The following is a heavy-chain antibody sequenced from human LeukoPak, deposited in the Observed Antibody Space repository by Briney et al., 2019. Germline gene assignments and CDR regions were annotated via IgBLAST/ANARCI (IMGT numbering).Heavy chain of an antibody. D-gene: IGHD6-13*01. J-gene: IGHJ4*02. CDR1: GGPFSGYY. V-gene: IGHV4-34*01. Sequence: SETLSLTCAVYGGPFSGYYWSWIRQPPGKGLEWIGEINHSGSTNYNPSLKSRVTISVDTSKNQFSLKLSSVTAADTAVYYCASGPGAAAHRYFDYWGQGTLVTVSS. CDR2: INHSGST. CDR3: ASGPGAAAHRYFDY.